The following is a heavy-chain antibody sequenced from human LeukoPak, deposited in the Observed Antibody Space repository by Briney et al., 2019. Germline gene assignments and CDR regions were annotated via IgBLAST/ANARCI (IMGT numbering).Heavy chain of an antibody. CDR3: AKERVGMTKVVTNHDW. D-gene: IGHD4-23*01. V-gene: IGHV3-23*01. CDR2: ISGSDGST. J-gene: IGHJ4*02. Sequence: PGGSLRLSCAASGFTFSSYAMSWVRQAPGKGLEWVSAISGSDGSTYYAASVKGRFTISSDNSKNTLYLHMNSLRAEDTAVYYCAKERVGMTKVVTNHDWWGQGTLVTVSS. CDR1: GFTFSSYA.